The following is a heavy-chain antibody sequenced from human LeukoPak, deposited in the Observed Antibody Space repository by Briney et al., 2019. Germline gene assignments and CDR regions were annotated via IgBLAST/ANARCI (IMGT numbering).Heavy chain of an antibody. CDR3: ARGPPHGGYYYGMDV. CDR2: ISYDGSNK. CDR1: GFTFSSYA. D-gene: IGHD3-10*01. V-gene: IGHV3-30*04. Sequence: PGGSLRLSCAASGFTFSSYAMHRVRQAPGKGLEWVAVISYDGSNKYYADSVKGRFTISRDNSKNTLYLQMNSLRAEDTAVYYCARGPPHGGYYYGMDVWGQGTTVTVSS. J-gene: IGHJ6*02.